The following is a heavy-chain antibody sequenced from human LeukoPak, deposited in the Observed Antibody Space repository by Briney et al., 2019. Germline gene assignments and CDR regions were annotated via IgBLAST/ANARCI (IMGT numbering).Heavy chain of an antibody. D-gene: IGHD1-1*01. CDR2: IYYSGGT. V-gene: IGHV4-39*01. Sequence: SETLSLTCTVSGGSISSSSYYWGWIRQPPGKGLEWIGSIYYSGGTYYNPSLKSRVTISVDTSKNQFSLKLSSVTAADTAVYYCARLELDSYHFDYWGQGTLVTVSS. CDR1: GGSISSSSYY. J-gene: IGHJ4*02. CDR3: ARLELDSYHFDY.